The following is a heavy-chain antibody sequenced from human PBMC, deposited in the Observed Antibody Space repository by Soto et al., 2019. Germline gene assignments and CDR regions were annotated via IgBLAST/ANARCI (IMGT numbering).Heavy chain of an antibody. D-gene: IGHD2-2*01. CDR2: IWYDGSNK. J-gene: IGHJ3*02. CDR1: GFTFSSYG. CDR3: ARDTQVVPAAMRLGDAFDI. V-gene: IGHV3-33*01. Sequence: QVQLVESGGGVVQPGRSLRLSCAASGFTFSSYGMHWVRQAPGKGLEWVAVIWYDGSNKYYADSVKGRFTISRDNSKNTLYLQMNSLRAEDTAVYYCARDTQVVPAAMRLGDAFDIWGQGTMVTVSS.